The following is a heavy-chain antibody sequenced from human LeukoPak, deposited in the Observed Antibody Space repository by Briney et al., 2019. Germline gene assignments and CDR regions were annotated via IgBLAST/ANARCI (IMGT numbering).Heavy chain of an antibody. J-gene: IGHJ3*01. CDR1: GFPFSTHS. Sequence: GGSLRLSCAASGFPFSTHSLNWVRQAPGKGLEWVSVIRGSGGDIRYADSVKGRFTISRDNSVNTLYLQMNSLRAEDTAVYYCGKDPNGDYIGAFDFWGQGTMVTVSS. CDR2: IRGSGGDI. CDR3: GKDPNGDYIGAFDF. D-gene: IGHD4-17*01. V-gene: IGHV3-23*01.